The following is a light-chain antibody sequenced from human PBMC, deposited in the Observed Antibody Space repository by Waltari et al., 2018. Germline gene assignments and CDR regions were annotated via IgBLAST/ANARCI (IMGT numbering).Light chain of an antibody. CDR2: ADS. V-gene: IGLV3-1*01. J-gene: IGLJ2*01. CDR3: QAWDSNIGV. Sequence: SYEVTQPHSVSVSPGQTASIPCSGDTLGDTNVCWYQQKPGQAPVLVIHADSKRPSGIPERISGSNSGNTATLTISGTQAMDEADYYCQAWDSNIGVFGGGTKLTVL. CDR1: TLGDTN.